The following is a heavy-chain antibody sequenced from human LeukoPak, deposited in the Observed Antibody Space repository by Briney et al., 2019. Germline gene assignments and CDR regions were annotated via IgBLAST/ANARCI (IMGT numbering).Heavy chain of an antibody. D-gene: IGHD3-22*01. J-gene: IGHJ4*02. V-gene: IGHV3-53*01. Sequence: GGSLRLSCTVSGFTVSSNSMSWVRQAPGKGLEWVSFIYSGGNTHNSDSVKGRFTISRDNSKNTLYLQMNSLRAEDTAVYYCARRAGDYSHPYDYWGQGTLVSVSS. CDR2: IYSGGNT. CDR1: GFTVSSNS. CDR3: ARRAGDYSHPYDY.